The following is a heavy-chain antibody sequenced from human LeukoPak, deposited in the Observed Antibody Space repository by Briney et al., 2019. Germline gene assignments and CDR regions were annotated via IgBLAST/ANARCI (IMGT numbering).Heavy chain of an antibody. D-gene: IGHD1-1*01. CDR1: GFNLSSFS. CDR2: ISSSSSST. Sequence: PGGSLRHSRAASGFNLSSFSMNWVRQAPGKGREWISYISSSSSSTYYAYSVKGRVTSTRDNAKYSLYLQMNSLRAEDTALYYCAREQFNTNDGSGWFDPWGQGTLVTVSS. CDR3: AREQFNTNDGSGWFDP. V-gene: IGHV3-48*04. J-gene: IGHJ5*02.